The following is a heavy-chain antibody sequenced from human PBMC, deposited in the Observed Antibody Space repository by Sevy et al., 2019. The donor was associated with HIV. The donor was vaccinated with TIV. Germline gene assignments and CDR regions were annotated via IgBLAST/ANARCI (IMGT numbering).Heavy chain of an antibody. J-gene: IGHJ4*02. CDR2: IYHRDSDT. CDR3: ARLPSLVRGVFFDF. Sequence: GESLKISCKGSGYSFDSYWMGWVRQMPGKGLEWMAVIYHRDSDTRYSPSFQGQVTVSADKSISTAYLQWSSLKASDTAMYYCARLPSLVRGVFFDFWGQRTLVTVSS. D-gene: IGHD3-10*02. CDR1: GYSFDSYW. V-gene: IGHV5-51*01.